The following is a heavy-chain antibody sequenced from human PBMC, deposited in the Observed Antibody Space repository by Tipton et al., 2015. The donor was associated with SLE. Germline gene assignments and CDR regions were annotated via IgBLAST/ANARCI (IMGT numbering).Heavy chain of an antibody. Sequence: QLVQSGAEVKKPGASVEVSCKASGYTFTSYDINWVRQATGQGLEWMGWMNPNSGNTGYAQKFQGRVTMTRNTSISTAYMELSSLRSEDTAVYYCARGKEDCSGGSCYSDYWGQGTLVTVSS. J-gene: IGHJ4*02. CDR3: ARGKEDCSGGSCYSDY. V-gene: IGHV1-8*01. CDR2: MNPNSGNT. CDR1: GYTFTSYD. D-gene: IGHD2-15*01.